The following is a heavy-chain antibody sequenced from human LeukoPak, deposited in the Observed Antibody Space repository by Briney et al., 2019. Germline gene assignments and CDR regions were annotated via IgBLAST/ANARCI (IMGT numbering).Heavy chain of an antibody. CDR3: ARDRNKGYSYGYLGNWFDP. V-gene: IGHV3-11*01. CDR1: GFTFSDYY. Sequence: PGGSLRLSCAASGFTFSDYYMSWIRQAPGKGLEWVSYISSSGSTIYYADSAKGRFTISRDNAKNSLYLQMNSLRAEDTAVYYCARDRNKGYSYGYLGNWFDPWGQGTLVTVSS. D-gene: IGHD5-18*01. J-gene: IGHJ5*02. CDR2: ISSSGSTI.